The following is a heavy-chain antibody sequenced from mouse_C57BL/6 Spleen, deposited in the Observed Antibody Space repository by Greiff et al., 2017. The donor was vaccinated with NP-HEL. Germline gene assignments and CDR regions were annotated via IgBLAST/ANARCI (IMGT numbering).Heavy chain of an antibody. V-gene: IGHV1-56*01. CDR2: LFPGSGCT. CDR3: ARGSSWDY. CDR1: GYTFTSHW. J-gene: IGHJ2*01. D-gene: IGHD1-1*01. Sequence: VQLQQSGPELVRPGASVKISCKAPGYTFTSHWLQWVRPRPGQGLAWIGELFPGSGCTYYNEKFKGKATLTVDTSSSTAYMQLSSLTSEDSAVYFCARGSSWDYWGQGTTLTVSS.